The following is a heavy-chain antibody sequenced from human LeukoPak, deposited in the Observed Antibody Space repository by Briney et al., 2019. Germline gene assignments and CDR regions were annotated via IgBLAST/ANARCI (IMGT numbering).Heavy chain of an antibody. Sequence: SVKVSYKASGGTFSSYAISWVRQAPGQGLEWMGGIIPIFGTANYAQKFQGRVTITTDESTSTAYMELSSLRSEDTAVYYCARVVGATNPDAFDIWGQGTMVTVSS. V-gene: IGHV1-69*05. D-gene: IGHD1-26*01. J-gene: IGHJ3*02. CDR1: GGTFSSYA. CDR2: IIPIFGTA. CDR3: ARVVGATNPDAFDI.